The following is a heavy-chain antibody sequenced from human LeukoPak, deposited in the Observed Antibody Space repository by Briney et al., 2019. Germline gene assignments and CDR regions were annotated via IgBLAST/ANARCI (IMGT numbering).Heavy chain of an antibody. D-gene: IGHD3-22*01. Sequence: GGSLRLSCAASGFTFSSYSMNWVRQAPGKGLEWVSSISSSSSYIYYADSVKGRFTISRDNAKSSLYLQMNSLRAEDTAVYYCAREGVDYDSSGYDYWGQGTLVTVSS. CDR3: AREGVDYDSSGYDY. J-gene: IGHJ4*02. CDR2: ISSSSSYI. CDR1: GFTFSSYS. V-gene: IGHV3-21*01.